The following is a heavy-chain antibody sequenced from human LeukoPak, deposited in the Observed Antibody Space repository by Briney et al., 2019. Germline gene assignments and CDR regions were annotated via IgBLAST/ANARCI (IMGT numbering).Heavy chain of an antibody. CDR1: GFTVSSNY. D-gene: IGHD5-24*01. Sequence: GGSLRLSCAASGFTVSSNYMSWVRRAPGKGLEWVSVIYSGGSTYYADSVKGRFTISRDNSKNTLYLQMNSLRAEDTAVYYCARGGERWLQPGEYWGQGTLVTVSS. J-gene: IGHJ4*02. V-gene: IGHV3-53*01. CDR3: ARGGERWLQPGEY. CDR2: IYSGGST.